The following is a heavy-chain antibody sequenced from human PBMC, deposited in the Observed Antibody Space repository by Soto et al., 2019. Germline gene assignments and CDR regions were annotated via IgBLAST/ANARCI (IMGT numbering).Heavy chain of an antibody. Sequence: SETLSLTCTVSGGSVSSGSYYWSWIRQPPGKGLEWIGYIYYSGSTNYNPSLKSRVTISVDTSKIQFSLNLSSVTAADTAVYYCARDKADILTGYMDVWGQGTTVTVSS. CDR1: GGSVSSGSYY. CDR3: ARDKADILTGYMDV. D-gene: IGHD3-9*01. J-gene: IGHJ6*03. CDR2: IYYSGST. V-gene: IGHV4-61*01.